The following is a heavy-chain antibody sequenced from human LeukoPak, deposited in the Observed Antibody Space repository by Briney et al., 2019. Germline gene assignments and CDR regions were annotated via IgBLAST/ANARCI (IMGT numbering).Heavy chain of an antibody. Sequence: GGSLRLSCAASGFTVSSNYMSWVRQAPGKGLEWVSVIYSGGSTYYACSVKGRFTISRDNSKNTMYLQMNSLRAEDTAVYYCARGGIAAAGPDYWGQGTLVTVAS. CDR2: IYSGGST. D-gene: IGHD6-13*01. CDR1: GFTVSSNY. J-gene: IGHJ4*02. CDR3: ARGGIAAAGPDY. V-gene: IGHV3-53*01.